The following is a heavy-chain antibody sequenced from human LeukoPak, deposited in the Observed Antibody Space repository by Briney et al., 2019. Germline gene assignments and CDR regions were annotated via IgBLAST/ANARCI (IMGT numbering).Heavy chain of an antibody. Sequence: GGSLRLSCAASGFTFSDYYMSWIRQAPGKGLEWVSYISSSGSTIYYADSVKGRFTISRDNAKNSLYLQMNSLRAEDTAVYYCAREMVRGVIWGYYYYGMDVWGQGTTVTVSS. CDR1: GFTFSDYY. CDR2: ISSSGSTI. D-gene: IGHD3-10*01. V-gene: IGHV3-11*01. CDR3: AREMVRGVIWGYYYYGMDV. J-gene: IGHJ6*02.